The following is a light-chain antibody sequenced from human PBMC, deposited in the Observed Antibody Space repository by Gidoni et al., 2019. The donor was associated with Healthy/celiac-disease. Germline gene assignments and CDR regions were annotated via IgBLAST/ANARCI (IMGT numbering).Light chain of an antibody. Sequence: DIVMTQSPDSLAVSLGERATINCKSSQSVLYSSNNKNYLAWYQQKPGQPPKLLIYGASTRESGVPDRFSGSGSGTDFTLTISSLQAEDVAVYSCQQYYSTPMYTFGQGTKLEIK. CDR2: GAS. V-gene: IGKV4-1*01. CDR1: QSVLYSSNNKNY. J-gene: IGKJ2*01. CDR3: QQYYSTPMYT.